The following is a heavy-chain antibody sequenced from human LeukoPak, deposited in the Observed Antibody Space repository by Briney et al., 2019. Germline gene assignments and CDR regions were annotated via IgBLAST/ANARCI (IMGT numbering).Heavy chain of an antibody. CDR2: IIPIFGTA. D-gene: IGHD6-19*01. Sequence: SVKVSCKASRGTFSSYAISWVRQAPGQGLEWMGGIIPIFGTANYAQKFQGRVTITTDESTSTAYMELSSLRSEDTAVYYCASSGSSGWYYFDYWGQGTLVTVSS. V-gene: IGHV1-69*05. J-gene: IGHJ4*02. CDR3: ASSGSSGWYYFDY. CDR1: RGTFSSYA.